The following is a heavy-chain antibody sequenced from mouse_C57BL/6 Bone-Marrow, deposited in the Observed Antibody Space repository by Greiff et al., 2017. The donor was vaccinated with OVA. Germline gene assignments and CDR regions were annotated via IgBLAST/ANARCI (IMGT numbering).Heavy chain of an antibody. CDR2: ISYDGSN. V-gene: IGHV3-6*01. CDR3: ARESGGYYFDY. CDR1: GYSITSGYY. Sequence: VQLKESGPGLVQPSQSLSLTCSVTGYSITSGYYWNWIRQFPGNKLEWMGYISYDGSNNYNPSLKNRISITRDTSKNQFFLKLNSVTTEDTATYYCARESGGYYFDYWGQGTTLTVSS. J-gene: IGHJ2*01. D-gene: IGHD1-1*02.